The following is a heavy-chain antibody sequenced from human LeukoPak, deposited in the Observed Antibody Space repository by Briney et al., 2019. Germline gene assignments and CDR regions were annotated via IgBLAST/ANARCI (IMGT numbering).Heavy chain of an antibody. CDR1: DFSLSTPGMG. J-gene: IGHJ4*02. D-gene: IGHD3-9*01. CDR3: AHLVVTIDWRSYFDY. V-gene: IGHV2-5*01. Sequence: SGPTLVKPTQTLTLTCTFSDFSLSTPGMGVGWIRQPPGKALEWLAFIYYNDDKRYSPSLRSRLTITRDTPKNQVALAMTNMDPVDTATYYCAHLVVTIDWRSYFDYWGQGALVTVSS. CDR2: IYYNDDK.